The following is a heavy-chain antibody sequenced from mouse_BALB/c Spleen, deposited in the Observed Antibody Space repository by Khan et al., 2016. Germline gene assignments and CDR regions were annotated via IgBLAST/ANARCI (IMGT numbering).Heavy chain of an antibody. CDR2: ISGGSSTI. J-gene: IGHJ4*01. Sequence: EVELVESGGGLVQPGGSRKLSCAPSGFTFSVFGIHWVRQAPEKGLEWVAYISGGSSTIYYADTVKGRFTISRDNSENTLFLQMTSLRSEDTAVYYRARLTPDAMDYWGQGTSVTVSS. V-gene: IGHV5-17*02. CDR3: ARLTPDAMDY. D-gene: IGHD4-1*01. CDR1: GFTFSVFG.